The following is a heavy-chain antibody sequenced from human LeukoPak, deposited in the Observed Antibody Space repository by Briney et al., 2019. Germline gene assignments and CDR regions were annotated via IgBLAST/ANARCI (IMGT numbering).Heavy chain of an antibody. J-gene: IGHJ4*02. CDR1: GDSINSLDL. V-gene: IGHV4-4*02. D-gene: IGHD3-22*01. Sequence: SGTLSLTCTVSGDSINSLDLWSWVRQPPGKGLEWIGEMYLSGTTHSNPSVKSRVTISIDKSKSQFFLNLSSVTAADTAVYYCAGLVGRYSSGLYYYYFDYWGQGTLVTVSS. CDR2: MYLSGTT. CDR3: AGLVGRYSSGLYYYYFDY.